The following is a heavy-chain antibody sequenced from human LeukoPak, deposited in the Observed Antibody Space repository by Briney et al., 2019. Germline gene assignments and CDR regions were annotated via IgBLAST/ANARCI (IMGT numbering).Heavy chain of an antibody. D-gene: IGHD1-26*01. CDR3: ARWGVGATFIGFDY. V-gene: IGHV1-46*01. CDR2: INPSGGST. CDR1: GYTFTNYH. J-gene: IGHJ4*02. Sequence: GASVKVSCKASGYTFTNYHMHWVRQAPGQGLEWMGIINPSGGSTSYAQKFQGRVTMTRDMSTSTVYMELSSLRSEDTAVYYCARWGVGATFIGFDYWGQGTLVTVSS.